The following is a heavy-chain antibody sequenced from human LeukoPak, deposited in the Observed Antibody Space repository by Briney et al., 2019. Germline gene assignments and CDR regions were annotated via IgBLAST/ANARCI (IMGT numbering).Heavy chain of an antibody. J-gene: IGHJ3*01. V-gene: IGHV4-38-2*02. CDR3: ARGLMNSAFDF. D-gene: IGHD1-7*01. Sequence: KPSETLSLTCIVSDYSISSGYYWGWIRQPPGKGLEWIGTIRHSGSTYYNPSLKSRVTISLDTSRNQFSLKLSSVAAADTAVYYCARGLMNSAFDFWGQGTIVTVSS. CDR2: IRHSGST. CDR1: DYSISSGYY.